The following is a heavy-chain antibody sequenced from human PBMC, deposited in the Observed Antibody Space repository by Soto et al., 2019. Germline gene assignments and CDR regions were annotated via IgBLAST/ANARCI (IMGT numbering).Heavy chain of an antibody. CDR3: ARDKRYWSGGSCYFGVSGY. CDR1: GFTFSSYG. Sequence: GGSLRLSCAASGFTFSSYGMHWVRQAPGKGLEWVAVIWYDGSNKYYADSVKGRFTISRDNSKNTLYLQMNSLRAEDTAVYYCARDKRYWSGGSCYFGVSGYWGQGTLVTVS. V-gene: IGHV3-33*01. J-gene: IGHJ4*02. CDR2: IWYDGSNK. D-gene: IGHD2-15*01.